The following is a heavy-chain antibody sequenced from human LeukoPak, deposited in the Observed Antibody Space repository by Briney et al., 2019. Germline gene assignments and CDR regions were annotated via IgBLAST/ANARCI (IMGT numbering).Heavy chain of an antibody. CDR2: ISAYNGNT. CDR1: GYTFTSYG. CDR3: ARDLGLVQSYGMDV. D-gene: IGHD3-3*01. Sequence: ASVTVSCKASGYTFTSYGISWVRQAPGQGLEWMGWISAYNGNTNYAQKLQGRVTMTTDTSTSTAYMELRSLRSDDTAVYYCARDLGLVQSYGMDVWGQGTTVTVSS. J-gene: IGHJ6*02. V-gene: IGHV1-18*01.